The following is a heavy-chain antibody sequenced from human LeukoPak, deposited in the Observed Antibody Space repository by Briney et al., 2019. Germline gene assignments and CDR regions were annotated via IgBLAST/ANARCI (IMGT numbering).Heavy chain of an antibody. CDR3: ARDRVGYPKYYFDY. V-gene: IGHV3-21*01. D-gene: IGHD5-12*01. CDR2: ISSSSSYI. J-gene: IGHJ4*02. CDR1: GFTFSSYS. Sequence: GGSLRLSCAASGFTFSSYSMNWVRQAPGKGLEWVSSISSSSSYIYYADSVKGRFTISRDNAKNSLYLQMNSLRDEDTAVYYCARDRVGYPKYYFDYWGQGTLVTVSS.